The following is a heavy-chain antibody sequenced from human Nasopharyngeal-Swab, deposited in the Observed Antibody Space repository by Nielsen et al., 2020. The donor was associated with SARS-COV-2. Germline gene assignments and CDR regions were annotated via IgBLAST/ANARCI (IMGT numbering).Heavy chain of an antibody. Sequence: GESMKISCQGSGYSFTSYGIGWERQVRGKGLEWLGIIYPGDAATRYSPSFQGQVTISADKSINTAYLQWSSLKPSDTAMYYCSRRGSGSHGYYYGMDVWGQGTTVTVSS. CDR2: IYPGDAAT. J-gene: IGHJ6*02. CDR1: GYSFTSYG. CDR3: SRRGSGSHGYYYGMDV. D-gene: IGHD1-26*01. V-gene: IGHV5-51*01.